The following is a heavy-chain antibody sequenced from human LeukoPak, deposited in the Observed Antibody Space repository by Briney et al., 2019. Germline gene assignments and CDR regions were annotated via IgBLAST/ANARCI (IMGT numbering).Heavy chain of an antibody. V-gene: IGHV4-59*01. Sequence: PSETLSLTCAVSGGSISPYYWMWIRQPPGKGLEWIGYISYSGSTSFNPSLKSRVIISLDTSTNQVSLKLRSVTAADTAVYYCARAGSYRLTTTLWGQGTLVTVSS. J-gene: IGHJ4*02. D-gene: IGHD4-17*01. CDR3: ARAGSYRLTTTL. CDR2: ISYSGST. CDR1: GGSISPYY.